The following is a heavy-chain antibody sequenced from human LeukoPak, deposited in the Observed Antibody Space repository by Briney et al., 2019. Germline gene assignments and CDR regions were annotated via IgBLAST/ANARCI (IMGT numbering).Heavy chain of an antibody. CDR2: IYTDGST. CDR3: ARVDYHDTSGYYL. CDR1: GFTFISYG. J-gene: IGHJ4*02. D-gene: IGHD3-22*01. Sequence: PGGSLRLSCAASGFTFISYGMTWVRQAPGKGLEWVSIIYTDGSTYYADSVEGRFTISRDSSKNTLYLQMNSLRAEDTAVYYCARVDYHDTSGYYLWGQGTLVTVSS. V-gene: IGHV3-53*01.